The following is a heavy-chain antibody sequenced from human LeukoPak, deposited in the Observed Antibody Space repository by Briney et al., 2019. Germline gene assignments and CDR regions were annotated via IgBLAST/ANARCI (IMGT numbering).Heavy chain of an antibody. Sequence: GGSLRLSCVASGFTSSAFWMSWVRRPPGTGLECVANIKKDGSGKDYVDSVKGRYSIFRDNAKNSVCLQMKSLRAEHTAVYYCATFAGVVPGGLLLWGKGTTVIVSS. CDR1: GFTSSAFW. J-gene: IGHJ6*04. CDR2: IKKDGSGK. V-gene: IGHV3-7*01. CDR3: ATFAGVVPGGLLL. D-gene: IGHD2-2*01.